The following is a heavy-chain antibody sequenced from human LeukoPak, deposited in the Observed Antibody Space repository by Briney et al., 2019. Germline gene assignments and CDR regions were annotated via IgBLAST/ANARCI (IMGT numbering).Heavy chain of an antibody. CDR3: ARGSSGWYRDYYGMDV. V-gene: IGHV4-59*01. Sequence: SETLSLTCTVSGGSISSYCWSWIRQPPGKGLEWIGYIYYSGSTNYNPSLKSRVTISVDTSKNQFSLKLSSVTAADTAVYYCARGSSGWYRDYYGMDVWGQGTTVTVSS. D-gene: IGHD6-19*01. CDR2: IYYSGST. J-gene: IGHJ6*02. CDR1: GGSISSYC.